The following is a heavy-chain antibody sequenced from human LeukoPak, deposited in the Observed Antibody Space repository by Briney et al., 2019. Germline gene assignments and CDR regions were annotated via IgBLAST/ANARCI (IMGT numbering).Heavy chain of an antibody. CDR3: ARGAYYDSSEGPFEGHAFDI. V-gene: IGHV3-23*01. Sequence: GGSLRLSCAASGFTFSSYAMSWVRQAPGKGLEWVSAISGRGGSTYYADSVKGRFTISRDNSKNTLYLQMNSLRAEDTAVYYCARGAYYDSSEGPFEGHAFDIWGQGTMVTVSS. CDR2: ISGRGGST. J-gene: IGHJ3*02. CDR1: GFTFSSYA. D-gene: IGHD3-22*01.